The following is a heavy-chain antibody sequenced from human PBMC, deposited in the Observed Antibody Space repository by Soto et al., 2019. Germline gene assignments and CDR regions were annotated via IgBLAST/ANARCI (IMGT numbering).Heavy chain of an antibody. CDR3: AKETSKSDH. J-gene: IGHJ5*02. V-gene: IGHV3-30*18. Sequence: QVQLVESGGGVVQPGRSLRLSCAASGFTFSSYGMHWVRQAPGKGLEWVAVISYDGSNKYYADSVKGRFTISRDNSKNTLYLQMNSLRAEDTAVYYCAKETSKSDHWGQGTLVTVSS. CDR1: GFTFSSYG. CDR2: ISYDGSNK.